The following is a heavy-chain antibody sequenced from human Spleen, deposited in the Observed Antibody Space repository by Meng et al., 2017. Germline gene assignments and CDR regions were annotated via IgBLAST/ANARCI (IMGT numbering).Heavy chain of an antibody. D-gene: IGHD2-21*01. J-gene: IGHJ4*02. Sequence: SETLSLTCTVSGGSFSSTNFYWGWIRQSPGKGLEWIGSIYYSRTTSYNPSLKSRVTISVDTSKNQFSLKLSSVTAADTAMYYCARDQYGDIDYWGQGTLVTVSS. CDR2: IYYSRTT. CDR1: GGSFSSTNFY. V-gene: IGHV4-39*07. CDR3: ARDQYGDIDY.